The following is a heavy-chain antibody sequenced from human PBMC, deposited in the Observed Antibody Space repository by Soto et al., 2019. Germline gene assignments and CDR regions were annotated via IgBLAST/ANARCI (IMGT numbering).Heavy chain of an antibody. V-gene: IGHV4-39*01. D-gene: IGHD4-17*01. CDR2: IYYSGST. CDR1: GGSISSSSYY. J-gene: IGHJ3*02. Sequence: SETLSLTCTVSGGSISSSSYYWGWIRQPPGKGLEWIGSIYYSGSTYYNPSLKSRVTISVDTSKNQFSLKLSSVTAADTAVYYCARPPNYDYGDYADWEDAFDIWGLGTMVTVSS. CDR3: ARPPNYDYGDYADWEDAFDI.